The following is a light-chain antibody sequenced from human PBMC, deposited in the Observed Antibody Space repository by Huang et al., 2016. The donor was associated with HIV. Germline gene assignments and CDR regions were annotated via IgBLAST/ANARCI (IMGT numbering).Light chain of an antibody. V-gene: IGKV3-20*01. CDR3: QQYDSSPWT. Sequence: EIVLTQSPGTLSLSPGERATLSCRASQRVSSTYLAWYQQKPGQAPRRLFYGASSRATGIPDRFSGSGSGTDFTLTISRLEPEDLAVYYCQQYDSSPWTFGQGTKVEIK. J-gene: IGKJ1*01. CDR2: GAS. CDR1: QRVSSTY.